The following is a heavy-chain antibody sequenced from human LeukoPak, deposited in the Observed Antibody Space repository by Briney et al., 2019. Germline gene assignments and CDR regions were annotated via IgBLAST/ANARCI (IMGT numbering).Heavy chain of an antibody. CDR1: GFTFGDYA. Sequence: GGSLRLSCTASGFTFGDYAMSWFRQAPGEGLEWVSFIRSNAYGGTTEYAASVKGRFTVSRDDSKSIAYLQMNSLKTEDTAVYYCAKDRRYGSGLGAFDIWGQGTMVAVSS. D-gene: IGHD6-19*01. CDR3: AKDRRYGSGLGAFDI. J-gene: IGHJ3*02. V-gene: IGHV3-49*03. CDR2: IRSNAYGGTT.